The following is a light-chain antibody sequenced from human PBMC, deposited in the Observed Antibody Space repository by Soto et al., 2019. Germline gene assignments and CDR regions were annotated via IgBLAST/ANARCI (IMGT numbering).Light chain of an antibody. Sequence: EILLTQSPGTLSLSPGERATLSCRASQGISSYYFAWHQQKPGHAPRLLIYGASSRATGIPDRFSGCGSGTDFTLTISRLEDDDSAIYYCQQYGSCTFGQGTKVEIK. V-gene: IGKV3-20*01. CDR2: GAS. CDR1: QGISSYY. J-gene: IGKJ1*01. CDR3: QQYGSCT.